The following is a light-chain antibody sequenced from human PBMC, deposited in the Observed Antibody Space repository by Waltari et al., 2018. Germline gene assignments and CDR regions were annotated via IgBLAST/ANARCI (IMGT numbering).Light chain of an antibody. Sequence: QPVLTHSSSASASLGSSVKPTCPLSSGHSSSIIPGPYQQPGKAPRYLMKLEGSGSYNKGSGVPDRFSGSSSGADRYLTISNRQSEDEADYYCETWDSNTRVFGTGTKVTVL. CDR1: SGHSSSI. J-gene: IGLJ1*01. CDR2: LEGSGSY. CDR3: ETWDSNTRV. V-gene: IGLV4-60*03.